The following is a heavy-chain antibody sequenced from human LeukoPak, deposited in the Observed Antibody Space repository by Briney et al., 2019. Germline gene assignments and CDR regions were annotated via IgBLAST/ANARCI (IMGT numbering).Heavy chain of an antibody. J-gene: IGHJ6*03. CDR3: AKNYDFWSGHYYMDV. CDR1: GFTFSSFG. V-gene: IGHV3-30*18. CDR2: ISYDGSNK. Sequence: GGSLRLSCAASGFTFSSFGMHWVRQAPGKGLEWVAVISYDGSNKYYRDSVKGRFTTSRDNSKNTLYLQMNSLRAEDTAVYYCAKNYDFWSGHYYMDVWGKGTTVTVSS. D-gene: IGHD3-3*01.